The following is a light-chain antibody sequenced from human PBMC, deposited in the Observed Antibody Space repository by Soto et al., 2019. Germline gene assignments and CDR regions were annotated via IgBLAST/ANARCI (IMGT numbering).Light chain of an antibody. V-gene: IGKV3-15*01. Sequence: EIVVTQSPATLSVSPGERVTLSCRASQSVSGSLAWYQQRPGQAPRLLIYDTSTRAAGISARFSGSGSGTEFTLTISSLQSEDFAVYYCQQYIDWPPGTFGQGTKVDIK. CDR1: QSVSGS. CDR3: QQYIDWPPGT. J-gene: IGKJ1*01. CDR2: DTS.